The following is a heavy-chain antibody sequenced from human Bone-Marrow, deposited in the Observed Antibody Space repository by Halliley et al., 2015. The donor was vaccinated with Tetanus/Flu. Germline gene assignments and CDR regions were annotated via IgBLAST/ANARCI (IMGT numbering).Heavy chain of an antibody. J-gene: IGHJ1*01. V-gene: IGHV3-9*01. CDR1: GFRFDDYA. CDR3: AKAIHCFYSRGPGD. Sequence: SLRLSCAASGFRFDDYAMHWVRQAPGKGLEWVSGISWNSGEIAYADSVKGRFTISRDAAKNSLYLQMTSLRVEDTAVYCCAKAIHCFYSRGPGDWGQGTLVTVSS. CDR2: ISWNSGEI. D-gene: IGHD4-4*01.